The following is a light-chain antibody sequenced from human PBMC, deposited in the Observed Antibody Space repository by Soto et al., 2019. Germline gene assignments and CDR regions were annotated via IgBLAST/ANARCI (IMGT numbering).Light chain of an antibody. Sequence: DIQMTQSPSSLSASVGDRVTITCRASQSISSYLNWYQQKPWKAPKLLIYAASILQSGVPSRFSGSGSGTDFTLTISSLQPEDFATYYCQQSYSTPYTFGQGTKLEIK. J-gene: IGKJ2*01. CDR3: QQSYSTPYT. CDR1: QSISSY. CDR2: AAS. V-gene: IGKV1-39*01.